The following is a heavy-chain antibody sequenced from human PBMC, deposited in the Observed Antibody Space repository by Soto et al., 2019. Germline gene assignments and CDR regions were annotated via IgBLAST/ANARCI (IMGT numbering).Heavy chain of an antibody. CDR2: ISYDGSNK. V-gene: IGHV3-30-3*01. J-gene: IGHJ5*02. CDR3: ARDRYYDSSGYYVRAWFDP. CDR1: GFTFKSYA. Sequence: GGSMELSSAASGFTFKSYAMHWVRQAPGKGLEWVAVISYDGSNKYYADSVKGRFTISRDNSKNTLYLQMNSLRAEDTAVCYCARDRYYDSSGYYVRAWFDPWGQGTLVTVSS. D-gene: IGHD3-22*01.